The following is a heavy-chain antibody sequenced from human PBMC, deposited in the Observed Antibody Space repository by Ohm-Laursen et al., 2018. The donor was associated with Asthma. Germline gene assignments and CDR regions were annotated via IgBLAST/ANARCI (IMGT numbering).Heavy chain of an antibody. D-gene: IGHD3-9*01. V-gene: IGHV3-74*01. CDR2: INSDGSST. CDR3: ARAYYDILTGYSRADAFDI. J-gene: IGHJ3*02. CDR1: GFTFSSYW. Sequence: SLRLSCAASGFTFSSYWMHWVRQAPGKGLVWVSRINSDGSSTSYADSVKGRFTISRDNAKNTLYLQMNSLRAEDTAVYYCARAYYDILTGYSRADAFDIWSQGTMVTVSS.